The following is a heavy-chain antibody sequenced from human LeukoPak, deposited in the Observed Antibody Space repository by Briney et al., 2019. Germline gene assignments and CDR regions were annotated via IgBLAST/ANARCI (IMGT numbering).Heavy chain of an antibody. Sequence: ASVKVSCKASGYTFTSYGISWVRQAPGQGLEWMGWMNPNSGNTGYAQKFQGRVTMTRNTSISTAYMELSSLRSEDTAVYYCARGLVSRYFDWLYPNYYYYMDVWGKGTTVTISS. J-gene: IGHJ6*03. D-gene: IGHD3-9*01. CDR1: GYTFTSYG. V-gene: IGHV1-8*02. CDR3: ARGLVSRYFDWLYPNYYYYMDV. CDR2: MNPNSGNT.